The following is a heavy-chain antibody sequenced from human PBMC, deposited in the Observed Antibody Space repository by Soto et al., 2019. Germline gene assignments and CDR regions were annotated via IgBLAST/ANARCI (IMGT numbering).Heavy chain of an antibody. J-gene: IGHJ6*02. Sequence: GESLKISCEASGFTFSTYAMTWVRQAPGRGLEWVSAISGGGGKRHYADSVKGRFTISRDNSNNTLYLQLNSLRAEDTAIYYCAKDRCSDGDCYNWRYYYYGMDVWGQGTTVTVSS. D-gene: IGHD2-21*02. CDR3: AKDRCSDGDCYNWRYYYYGMDV. CDR2: ISGGGGKR. V-gene: IGHV3-23*01. CDR1: GFTFSTYA.